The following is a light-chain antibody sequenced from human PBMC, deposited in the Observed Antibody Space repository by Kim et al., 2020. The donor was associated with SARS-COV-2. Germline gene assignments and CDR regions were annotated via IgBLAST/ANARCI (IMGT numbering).Light chain of an antibody. J-gene: IGKJ3*01. CDR3: QQTYTTAFT. CDR1: QSIASY. CDR2: GTS. V-gene: IGKV1-39*01. Sequence: ASVGDRVTMSGRASQSIASYLNWYQQKPGKVPTLLIHGTSSLQSGVPSRFSGSGYGTDFTLAISSLQPEDFATYYCQQTYTTAFTFGPGTKVDIK.